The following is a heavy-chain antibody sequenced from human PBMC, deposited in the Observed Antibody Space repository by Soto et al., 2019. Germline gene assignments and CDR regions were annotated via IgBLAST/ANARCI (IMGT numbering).Heavy chain of an antibody. CDR3: ARVPTNYYDSSGYLYYFDY. CDR1: GGTFSSYA. D-gene: IGHD3-22*01. CDR2: IIPIFGTA. V-gene: IGHV1-69*01. J-gene: IGHJ4*02. Sequence: QVQLVQSGAEVKKPGSSVKVSCKASGGTFSSYAISWVRQAPGQGLEWMGGIIPIFGTANYAQKFQGRVTITADESTSPAYMELSSLRSEDTAVYYCARVPTNYYDSSGYLYYFDYWCQGTLVTVSS.